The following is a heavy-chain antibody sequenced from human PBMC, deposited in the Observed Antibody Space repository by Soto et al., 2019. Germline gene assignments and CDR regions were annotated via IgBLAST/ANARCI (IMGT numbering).Heavy chain of an antibody. CDR2: IGTAGDT. J-gene: IGHJ5*02. D-gene: IGHD2-2*01. Sequence: LRLSCAASGFTFSSYDMHWVHQATGKGLEWVSAIGTAGDTYYPGSVKGRFTISRENAKNSLYLQMNSLRAGDTAVYYCASGTMYQLLHYSFNWFVPWGQGNLVTVAS. V-gene: IGHV3-13*04. CDR3: ASGTMYQLLHYSFNWFVP. CDR1: GFTFSSYD.